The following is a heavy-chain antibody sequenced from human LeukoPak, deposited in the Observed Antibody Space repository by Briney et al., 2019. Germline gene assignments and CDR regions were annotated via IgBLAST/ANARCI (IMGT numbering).Heavy chain of an antibody. V-gene: IGHV3-30*02. Sequence: GGSLRLSCAASGFTFSSYGMHWVRQAPGKGLEWVAFIRYDGSNKYYAGSVKGRFTISRDNSKNTLYLQMNSLRAEDTAVYYCAKSPPRTTVVTPDFDYWGQGTLVTVSS. D-gene: IGHD4-23*01. CDR2: IRYDGSNK. J-gene: IGHJ4*02. CDR3: AKSPPRTTVVTPDFDY. CDR1: GFTFSSYG.